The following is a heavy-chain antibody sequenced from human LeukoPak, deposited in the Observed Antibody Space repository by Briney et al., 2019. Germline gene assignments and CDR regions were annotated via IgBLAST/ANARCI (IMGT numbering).Heavy chain of an antibody. J-gene: IGHJ6*02. Sequence: GASVKVSCKAFGYTFTNYGISWVRQAPGQGLEWMGWISAYNGNTNYAQKLQGRVTMTTDTSTSTAYMELRSLRSDDTAVYYCARDAPYDSGGYPCYYYGMDVWGQGTTVTVSS. CDR3: ARDAPYDSGGYPCYYYGMDV. D-gene: IGHD3-22*01. CDR2: ISAYNGNT. V-gene: IGHV1-18*01. CDR1: GYTFTNYG.